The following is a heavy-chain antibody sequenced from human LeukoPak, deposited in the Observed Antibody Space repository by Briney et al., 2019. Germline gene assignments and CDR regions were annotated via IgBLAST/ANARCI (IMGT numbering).Heavy chain of an antibody. CDR1: GFTFSSYA. V-gene: IGHV3-23*01. J-gene: IGHJ4*02. Sequence: GGSLRLSCAASGFTFSSYAMSWVRQAPGKGLEWVSAISGSGGSTYYADSVRGRFTISRDNSKNTLYLQMNSLRAEDTAVYYCARSPPRGGAVAGTYYFDYWGQGTLVTVSS. CDR3: ARSPPRGGAVAGTYYFDY. D-gene: IGHD6-19*01. CDR2: ISGSGGST.